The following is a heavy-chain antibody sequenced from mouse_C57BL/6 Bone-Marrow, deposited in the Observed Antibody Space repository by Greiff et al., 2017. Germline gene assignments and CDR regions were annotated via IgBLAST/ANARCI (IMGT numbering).Heavy chain of an antibody. V-gene: IGHV1-50*01. J-gene: IGHJ1*03. Sequence: VQLQQPGAELVKPGASVKLSCKASGYTFTSYWMQWVKQRPGRGLEWIGEIDPSDSYTNYNQKFKGKATLTVDTSSSTAYMQLSSLTSEDSAVYYCARGYYGSPWYFDVWGKGTTVTVSS. CDR3: ARGYYGSPWYFDV. D-gene: IGHD1-1*01. CDR2: IDPSDSYT. CDR1: GYTFTSYW.